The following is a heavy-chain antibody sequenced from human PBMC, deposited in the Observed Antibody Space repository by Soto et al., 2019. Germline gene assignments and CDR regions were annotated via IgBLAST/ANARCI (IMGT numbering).Heavy chain of an antibody. CDR3: ARGLAGDPWKNWFDP. D-gene: IGHD4-17*01. CDR1: GVTFSSYA. CDR2: IIPIFGTA. J-gene: IGHJ5*02. Sequence: QVQLVQSGAEVQKPGSSVKVSCKASGVTFSSYAINWVRQAPGQGLEWMGGIIPIFGTANYAQKFQGRVTITADESTSTAYMELSSLRSEDTAVYYCARGLAGDPWKNWFDPWGQGTLVTVSS. V-gene: IGHV1-69*01.